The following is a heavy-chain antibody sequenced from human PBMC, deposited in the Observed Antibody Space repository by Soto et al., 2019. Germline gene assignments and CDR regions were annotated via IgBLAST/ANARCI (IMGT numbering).Heavy chain of an antibody. J-gene: IGHJ4*02. CDR3: AADVSGSYAR. D-gene: IGHD1-26*01. V-gene: IGHV1-58*01. Sequence: GISAEVCCEASGVSFTSSAVQWVRQSRGQRLEWIGWIVVGSGNTNYAQKFQERVTITRDMSTSTAYMELSSLRSEDTAVYYCAADVSGSYARWGQGTLVTVSS. CDR1: GVSFTSSA. CDR2: IVVGSGNT.